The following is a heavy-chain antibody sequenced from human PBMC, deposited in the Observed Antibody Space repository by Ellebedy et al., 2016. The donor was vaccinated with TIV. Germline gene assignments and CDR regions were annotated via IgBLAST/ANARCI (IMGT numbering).Heavy chain of an antibody. D-gene: IGHD4-23*01. CDR2: ISSSSSYI. Sequence: ETLSLXCAVYGGSFSGYYWSWIRQPPGKGLEWVSSISSSSSYIYYAASVKGRFTISRDKAKNSLYLQMNSRRAEDTAVYYCARDDYGGGPFDYWGQGTLVTVSS. CDR1: GGSFSGYY. J-gene: IGHJ4*02. V-gene: IGHV3-21*01. CDR3: ARDDYGGGPFDY.